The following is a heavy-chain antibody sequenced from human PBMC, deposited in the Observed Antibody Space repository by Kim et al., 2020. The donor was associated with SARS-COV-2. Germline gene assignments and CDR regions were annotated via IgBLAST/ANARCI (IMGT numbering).Heavy chain of an antibody. CDR1: GGSISSGGYY. D-gene: IGHD4-17*01. V-gene: IGHV4-31*03. J-gene: IGHJ3*02. Sequence: SETLSLTCTVSGGSISSGGYYWSWIRQHPGKGLEWIGYIYYSGSTYYNPSLKSRVTISVDTSKNQFSLKLSSVTAADTAVYYCARFRPTVTTTWSAFDIWGQGTMVTVSS. CDR2: IYYSGST. CDR3: ARFRPTVTTTWSAFDI.